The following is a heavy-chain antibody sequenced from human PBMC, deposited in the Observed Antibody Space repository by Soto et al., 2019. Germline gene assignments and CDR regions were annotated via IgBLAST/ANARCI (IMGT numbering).Heavy chain of an antibody. D-gene: IGHD3-10*01. J-gene: IGHJ5*02. Sequence: PGGSLRLACTPFGFNFDAYAMSWVRQAPGKGVEWVSAVTATAESAYYTDSVRGRFIITRDNSDNMLYLQMSSLRVEDTAIYFCARGRYYDSPQDLWGRGTQVTVSS. V-gene: IGHV3-23*01. CDR2: VTATAESA. CDR1: GFNFDAYA. CDR3: ARGRYYDSPQDL.